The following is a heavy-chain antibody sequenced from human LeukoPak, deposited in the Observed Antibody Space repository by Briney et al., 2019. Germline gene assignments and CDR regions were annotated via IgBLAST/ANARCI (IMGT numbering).Heavy chain of an antibody. V-gene: IGHV4-34*01. CDR3: ARSTYYDYVWGSYRSIPLDY. D-gene: IGHD3-16*02. Sequence: SETLSLTCALYGGSFSGYYWSWIRQPPGKGLEWIGEINHSGSTNYNPSLKSRVTISVDTSKDQSSMKLSSVTAADTAVYYCARSTYYDYVWGSYRSIPLDYWGQGTLVTVSS. J-gene: IGHJ4*02. CDR2: INHSGST. CDR1: GGSFSGYY.